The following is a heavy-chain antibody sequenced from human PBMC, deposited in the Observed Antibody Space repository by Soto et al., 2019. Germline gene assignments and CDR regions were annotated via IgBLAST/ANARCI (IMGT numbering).Heavy chain of an antibody. D-gene: IGHD2-2*01. Sequence: ATVEVSYQXSGYPFTNYGISWGRQAPGQGLEWIGLISAYNGNTNDEQKLQGRVTMITGTSTSTAYRELRSLRSDDTAVYYCSRGYCSSTRCPIRAKYAFDIWGQGTMVT. J-gene: IGHJ3*02. CDR2: ISAYNGNT. V-gene: IGHV1-18*04. CDR1: GYPFTNYG. CDR3: SRGYCSSTRCPIRAKYAFDI.